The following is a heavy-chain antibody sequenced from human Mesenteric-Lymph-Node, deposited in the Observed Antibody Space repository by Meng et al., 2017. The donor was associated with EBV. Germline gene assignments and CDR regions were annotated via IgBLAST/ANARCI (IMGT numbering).Heavy chain of an antibody. CDR3: ARGTNYDLFSDGNFFDY. Sequence: QVQLQESGPGLVKPSEXLSLTCNXSGGSISGYFGSWIRQPPGKGLEWIGDIYSSGSIDYNPSLKSRVTISVDTSKKQFSLKLSSVTAADTAVYYCARGTNYDLFSDGNFFDYWGLGTLVTVSS. D-gene: IGHD3-9*01. CDR1: GGSISGYF. J-gene: IGHJ4*02. CDR2: IYSSGSI. V-gene: IGHV4-59*01.